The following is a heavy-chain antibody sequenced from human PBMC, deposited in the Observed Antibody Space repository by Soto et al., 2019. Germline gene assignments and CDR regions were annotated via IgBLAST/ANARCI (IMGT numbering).Heavy chain of an antibody. V-gene: IGHV1-18*04. CDR1: GYTFTSYG. Sequence: QIQLVQSGAEVKKPGTSVKVSCKASGYTFTSYGICWVRQAPGLGLEWMGWINPYSGHTNYAQNFQDRATLTTDTSTNTAYMELKSLRSDDTAVYFCARGQVVNLDNWFDPWGQGTLVTVSS. J-gene: IGHJ5*02. CDR3: ARGQVVNLDNWFDP. D-gene: IGHD3-22*01. CDR2: INPYSGHT.